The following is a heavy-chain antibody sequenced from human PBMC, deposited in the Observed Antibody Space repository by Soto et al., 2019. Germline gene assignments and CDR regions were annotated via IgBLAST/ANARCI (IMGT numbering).Heavy chain of an antibody. CDR3: ASHVI. D-gene: IGHD2-21*01. J-gene: IGHJ4*02. Sequence: EVQLVESGGGLVQPGGSLRLSCAASGFSFSAYWMSWVRQVPGKGLEWVANIRPDGSRMSYVGSVNDRFTISRGNAQNTLYIQMNSLTAEETAAYDCASHVIRGQGTLVTVSS. V-gene: IGHV3-7*01. CDR2: IRPDGSRM. CDR1: GFSFSAYW.